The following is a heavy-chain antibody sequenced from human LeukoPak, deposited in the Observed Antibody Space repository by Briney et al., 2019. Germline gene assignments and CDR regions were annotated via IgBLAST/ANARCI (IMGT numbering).Heavy chain of an antibody. J-gene: IGHJ3*02. V-gene: IGHV3-30*08. CDR2: ISSGGSNK. Sequence: PGRSLRLSCAASAFSFGIFAMHWVRQTPGKGIEWVSVISSGGSNKYYADSMNSRFTISRDNSKNTLYLQMNSLRPEDTAIYYCAKVGYSLGHGGDAFDIWGQGTLVTVSS. D-gene: IGHD5-18*01. CDR3: AKVGYSLGHGGDAFDI. CDR1: AFSFGIFA.